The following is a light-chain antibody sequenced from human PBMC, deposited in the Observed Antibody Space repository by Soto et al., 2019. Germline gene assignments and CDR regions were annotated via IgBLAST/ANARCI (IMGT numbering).Light chain of an antibody. CDR2: GNI. CDR1: SSNIGAGYH. J-gene: IGLJ2*01. CDR3: AAWDASLNGPV. V-gene: IGLV1-40*01. Sequence: QSVLTQPPSVSGAPGQRVTISCTGSSSNIGAGYHVHWYQQLPGTAPKLLIYGNIKRPSGVPDRFSGSKASTSASLAISGLQPEDEADCYCAAWDASLNGPVFGGGTKVTVL.